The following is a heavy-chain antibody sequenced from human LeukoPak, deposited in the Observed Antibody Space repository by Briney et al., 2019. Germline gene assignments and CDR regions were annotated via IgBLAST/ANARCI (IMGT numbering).Heavy chain of an antibody. Sequence: GGSLRLSCAASGFTFSSYWMIWVRQAPGKGLEWVANIKQDGSEKYYVDSVKGRFTISRDNAKNSLYLQMNSLRAEDTAVYYCARDYRYGDYEVPFDYWGQGTLVTVSS. J-gene: IGHJ4*02. V-gene: IGHV3-7*04. CDR2: IKQDGSEK. CDR3: ARDYRYGDYEVPFDY. CDR1: GFTFSSYW. D-gene: IGHD4-17*01.